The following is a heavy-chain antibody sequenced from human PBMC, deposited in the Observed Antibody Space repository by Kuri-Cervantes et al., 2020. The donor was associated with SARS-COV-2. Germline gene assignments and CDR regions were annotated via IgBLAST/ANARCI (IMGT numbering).Heavy chain of an antibody. CDR3: AREPGGGYYPH. CDR2: ISGSGGST. V-gene: IGHV3-23*01. D-gene: IGHD3-22*01. J-gene: IGHJ4*02. CDR1: GFTFSSYA. Sequence: GGSLRLSCAASGFTFSSYAMSWVRQAPGKVLEWVSAISGSGGSTYYADSVKSRFTISRDNSKNSLYLQMNGLRSEDTAVYYCAREPGGGYYPHWGQGTLVTVSS.